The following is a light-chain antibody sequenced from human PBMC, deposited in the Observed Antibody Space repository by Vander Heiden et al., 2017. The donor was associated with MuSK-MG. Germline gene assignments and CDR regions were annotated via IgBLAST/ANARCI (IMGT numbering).Light chain of an antibody. J-gene: IGKJ5*01. Sequence: DIQMTQPPSSLSASVGDRVTITCRASQSISSYLNWYQQKPGRAPKLLIYAASSLQSEVPSRFSGSGSGTDFTLTISMLQPEDFATYYFQQRDTTPFTFGQGTRLEIK. CDR3: QQRDTTPFT. CDR1: QSISSY. V-gene: IGKV1-39*01. CDR2: AAS.